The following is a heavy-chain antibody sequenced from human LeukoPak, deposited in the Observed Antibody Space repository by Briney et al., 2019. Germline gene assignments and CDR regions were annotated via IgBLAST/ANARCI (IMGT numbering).Heavy chain of an antibody. D-gene: IGHD2-8*02. Sequence: GASVKVSCKASGYTFTAYYMYWVRQAPGQGLEWMGWINPNTGGTNSAQKFQGRVTMTRDTSISTACMELKRLSSDDTAVYFCAREGFCTGSKCPAEYWGQGTLVTVSS. J-gene: IGHJ4*02. CDR2: INPNTGGT. V-gene: IGHV1-2*02. CDR3: AREGFCTGSKCPAEY. CDR1: GYTFTAYY.